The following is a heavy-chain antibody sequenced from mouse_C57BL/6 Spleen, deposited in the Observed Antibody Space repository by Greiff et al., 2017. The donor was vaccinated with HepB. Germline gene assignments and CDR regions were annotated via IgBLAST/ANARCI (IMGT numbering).Heavy chain of an antibody. J-gene: IGHJ4*01. CDR3: AGFPIYYDYDGMDY. CDR2: ISSGGSYT. D-gene: IGHD2-1*01. V-gene: IGHV5-6*01. Sequence: EVMLVESGGDLVKPGGSLKLSCAASGFTFSSYGMSWVRQTPDKRLEWVATISSGGSYTYYPDSVKGRFTIARDNAKNTLYLQMSSLKSEDTAMYYCAGFPIYYDYDGMDYWGQGTSVTVSS. CDR1: GFTFSSYG.